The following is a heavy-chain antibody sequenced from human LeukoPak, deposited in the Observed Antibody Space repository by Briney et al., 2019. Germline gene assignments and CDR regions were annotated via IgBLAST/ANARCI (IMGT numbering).Heavy chain of an antibody. CDR2: IYYSGST. CDR3: ARTSRDGYNYDY. V-gene: IGHV4-59*08. CDR1: GGSISSYY. Sequence: SETLSLTCTVSGGSISSYYWSWIRQPPGKGLEWVGYIYYSGSTNYNPSLKSRVTISVDTSKNQFSLKLSSVTAADTAVYYCARTSRDGYNYDYWGQGTLVTVSS. D-gene: IGHD5-24*01. J-gene: IGHJ4*02.